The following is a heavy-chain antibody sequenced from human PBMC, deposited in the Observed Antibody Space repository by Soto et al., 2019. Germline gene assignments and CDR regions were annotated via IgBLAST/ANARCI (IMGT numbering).Heavy chain of an antibody. D-gene: IGHD3-3*01. CDR1: GGSISSYY. CDR2: IYYSGST. J-gene: IGHJ4*02. Sequence: SETLSLTCTVSGGSISSYYWSWIRQPPGKGLEWIGYIYYSGSTNYNPSLKSRVTISVDTSKNQFSLKLSSVTAADTAVYYCARHEPDDFWSGYYFVYWGQGTLVTVSS. V-gene: IGHV4-59*08. CDR3: ARHEPDDFWSGYYFVY.